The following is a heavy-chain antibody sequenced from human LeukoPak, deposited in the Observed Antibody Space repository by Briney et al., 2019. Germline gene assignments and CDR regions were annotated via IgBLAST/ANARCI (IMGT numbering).Heavy chain of an antibody. J-gene: IGHJ4*02. CDR1: GFTFSSYA. V-gene: IGHV3-30*01. D-gene: IGHD2-2*02. CDR3: ARGEDIVVGPAAIQSGYFDY. Sequence: GGSLRLSCAASGFTFSSYAMHWVRQAPGKGLEWVAVISYDGSNKYYADSVKGRFTISRDNSKNTLYLQMNSLRAEDTAVYYCARGEDIVVGPAAIQSGYFDYWGQGTLVTVSS. CDR2: ISYDGSNK.